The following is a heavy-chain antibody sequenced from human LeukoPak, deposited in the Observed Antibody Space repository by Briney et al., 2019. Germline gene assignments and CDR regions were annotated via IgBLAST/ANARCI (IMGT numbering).Heavy chain of an antibody. CDR2: IYYSGST. V-gene: IGHV4-31*03. Sequence: SETLSLTCTVSGGSISSGGYYWSRIRQHPGKGLEWIGYIYYSGSTYYNPSLKSRVTISVDTSKNQFSLKLSSVTAADTAVYYCASYYYGSGSYWSAYYGMDVWGQGTTVTVSS. CDR1: GGSISSGGYY. D-gene: IGHD3-10*01. J-gene: IGHJ6*02. CDR3: ASYYYGSGSYWSAYYGMDV.